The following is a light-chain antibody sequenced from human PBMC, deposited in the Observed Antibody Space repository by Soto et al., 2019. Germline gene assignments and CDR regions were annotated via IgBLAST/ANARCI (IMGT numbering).Light chain of an antibody. CDR2: GAS. Sequence: IVLTQSPATLSLSPGERATLSCRASQSVRSNLAWYQQRPGQPPRLLIYGASTRATGIPARFSGGGSGTEFTLTITSLQSEDFAVYYCQQYGDWPPWTFGQGTKVDIK. CDR1: QSVRSN. V-gene: IGKV3-15*01. J-gene: IGKJ1*01. CDR3: QQYGDWPPWT.